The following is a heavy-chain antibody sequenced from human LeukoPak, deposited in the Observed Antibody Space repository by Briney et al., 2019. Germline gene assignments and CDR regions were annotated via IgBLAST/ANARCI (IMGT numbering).Heavy chain of an antibody. Sequence: SETPSLTCAVYGGSFSGYYWSWIRQPPGKGLEWMGEINHSGRTTYNPSLKSRVTISVDTSKKQISLRLSSVTAADTAVYYCARECQAYDWGTYRCSLDYWGQGTLVTVSS. D-gene: IGHD3-16*02. CDR1: GGSFSGYY. J-gene: IGHJ4*02. CDR3: ARECQAYDWGTYRCSLDY. CDR2: INHSGRT. V-gene: IGHV4-34*01.